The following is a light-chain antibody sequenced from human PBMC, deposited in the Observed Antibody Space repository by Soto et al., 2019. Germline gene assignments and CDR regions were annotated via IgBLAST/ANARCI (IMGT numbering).Light chain of an antibody. J-gene: IGKJ1*01. CDR2: HTS. Sequence: ESELTQSLATLSVSPGERSTLSCRASQGVNSNLAGYQQKPGRAPRLLIYHTSNRATGIPARFSGSGSGTDFTLTISSLEPEDFAAYYCHQRQSWPRTFGQGTKVDIK. CDR1: QGVNSN. CDR3: HQRQSWPRT. V-gene: IGKV3D-11*01.